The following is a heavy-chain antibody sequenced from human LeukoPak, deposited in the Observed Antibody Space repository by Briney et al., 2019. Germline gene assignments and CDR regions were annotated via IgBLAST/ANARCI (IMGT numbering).Heavy chain of an antibody. D-gene: IGHD3-9*01. J-gene: IGHJ4*02. V-gene: IGHV3-53*01. Sequence: PGGSLRLSCAASGFTVSSNYMSWVRQAPGKGLEWFSVIYSGGSTYYADSVKGRFTISRDNSKNTLYLQMNSLRAEDTAVYYCATVGYYDILTGYYSPIDYWGQGTLVTVSS. CDR3: ATVGYYDILTGYYSPIDY. CDR1: GFTVSSNY. CDR2: IYSGGST.